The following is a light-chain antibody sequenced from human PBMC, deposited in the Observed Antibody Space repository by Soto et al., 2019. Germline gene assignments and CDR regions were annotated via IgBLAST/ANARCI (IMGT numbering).Light chain of an antibody. CDR3: CSYEASTTYV. V-gene: IGLV2-23*01. Sequence: QSVLTQPASVSGSPGQSITISCTGTSSDVGSYNLVSWYQQHPGKAPKLMIYEGSKRPSGVSNRFSGSKSGNTASLTISGLQADDEADSSCCSYEASTTYVFGPGTKVTV. J-gene: IGLJ1*01. CDR1: SSDVGSYNL. CDR2: EGS.